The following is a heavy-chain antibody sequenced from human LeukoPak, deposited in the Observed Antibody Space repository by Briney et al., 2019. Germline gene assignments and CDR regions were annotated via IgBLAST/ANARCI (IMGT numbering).Heavy chain of an antibody. CDR3: AREFRYCSGGSCYNLENFQH. CDR2: IFYSGST. V-gene: IGHV4-39*07. D-gene: IGHD2-15*01. CDR1: SGSISTSNYY. Sequence: PSETLSLTCTVSSGSISTSNYYWGWVRQPPGKALEWIGNIFYSGSTYYSPSLKSRVTISLDTSRNQFSLKLNSVTAADTAVYYCAREFRYCSGGSCYNLENFQHWGQGTLVTVSS. J-gene: IGHJ1*01.